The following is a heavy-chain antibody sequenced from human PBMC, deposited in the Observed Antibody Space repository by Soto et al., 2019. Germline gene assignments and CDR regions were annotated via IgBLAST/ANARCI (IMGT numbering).Heavy chain of an antibody. CDR3: ARDRYYGSGSPYYYYYYMDV. D-gene: IGHD3-10*01. CDR1: GYTFTGYY. CDR2: INPNSGGT. J-gene: IGHJ6*03. V-gene: IGHV1-2*04. Sequence: QVQLVQSGAEVKKPGASVKVSCKASGYTFTGYYMHWVRQAPGQGLEWMGWINPNSGGTNYAQKFQGWVTMTRDTSISTAYMELSRLRSDDTAVYYCARDRYYGSGSPYYYYYYMDVWGKGTTVTVSS.